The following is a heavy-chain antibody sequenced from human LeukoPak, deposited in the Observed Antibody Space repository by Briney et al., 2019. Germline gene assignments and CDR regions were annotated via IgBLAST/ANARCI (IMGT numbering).Heavy chain of an antibody. CDR1: GGSFSGYY. CDR3: ARWYTYYDFWSGYYQGYFDY. D-gene: IGHD3-3*01. V-gene: IGHV4-34*01. J-gene: IGHJ4*02. Sequence: PSETLSLTCAVYGGSFSGYYWSWIRQPPGKGLEWIVEINDSGSTNYNPSLKSRVTISVDTSKNQFSLKLSSVTAADTAVYYCARWYTYYDFWSGYYQGYFDYWGREPWSPSPQ. CDR2: INDSGST.